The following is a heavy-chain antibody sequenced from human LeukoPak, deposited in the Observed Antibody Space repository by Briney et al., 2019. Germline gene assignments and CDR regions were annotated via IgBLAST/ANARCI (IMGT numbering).Heavy chain of an antibody. CDR3: ARMDARRDYGSGETDAFDI. J-gene: IGHJ3*02. V-gene: IGHV1-2*02. D-gene: IGHD3-10*01. CDR1: GYTFTGYY. CDR2: INPNSGGT. Sequence: AASVTVSCKASGYTFTGYYMHWVRQAPGQGLEWMGWINPNSGGTNYAQKFQGRVTMTRDTSISTAYMELSRLRSDDTAVYYCARMDARRDYGSGETDAFDIWGQGTMVTVSS.